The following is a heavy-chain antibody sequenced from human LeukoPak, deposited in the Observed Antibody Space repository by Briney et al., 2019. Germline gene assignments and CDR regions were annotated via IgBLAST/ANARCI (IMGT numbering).Heavy chain of an antibody. CDR1: GGSFSGYY. D-gene: IGHD3-10*01. CDR3: ARVLLWFGESTRFDP. V-gene: IGHV4-34*01. J-gene: IGHJ5*02. Sequence: SETLSLTCAVYGGSFSGYYWSWLRQPPGKGLEWIGEINHSGSTNYNPSLKSRVTISVDTSKNQFSLKLSSVTAADTAVYYCARVLLWFGESTRFDPWGQGTLSPSPQ. CDR2: INHSGST.